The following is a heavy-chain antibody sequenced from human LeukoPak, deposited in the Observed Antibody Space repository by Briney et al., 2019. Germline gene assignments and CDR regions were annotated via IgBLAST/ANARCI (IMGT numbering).Heavy chain of an antibody. CDR2: IYTSGST. V-gene: IGHV4-59*01. D-gene: IGHD3-3*01. Sequence: SETLSLTCTVSGGSISSYYWSWIRQPPGKGLEWIGYIYTSGSTNYNPSLKSRVTISVDTSKNQFSLKLSSVTAADTAVYYCARDQGFYDFWSGYYARNAFDIWGQGTMVTVSS. J-gene: IGHJ3*02. CDR3: ARDQGFYDFWSGYYARNAFDI. CDR1: GGSISSYY.